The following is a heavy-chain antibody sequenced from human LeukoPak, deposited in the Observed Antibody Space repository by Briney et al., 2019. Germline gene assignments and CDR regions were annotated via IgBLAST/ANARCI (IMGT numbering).Heavy chain of an antibody. Sequence: SETLSLTCAVYGGSFSGYYWSWIRQPPGKGLEWIGEINHSGSTNYNPPLKSRVTISVDTSKNQFSLKLSSVTAADTAVYYCARGPGYSDYYMDVWGKGTTVTVSS. V-gene: IGHV4-34*01. CDR1: GGSFSGYY. CDR2: INHSGST. J-gene: IGHJ6*03. D-gene: IGHD5-12*01. CDR3: ARGPGYSDYYMDV.